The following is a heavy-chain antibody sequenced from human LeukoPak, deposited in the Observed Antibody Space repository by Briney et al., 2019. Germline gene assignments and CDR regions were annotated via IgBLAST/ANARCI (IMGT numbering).Heavy chain of an antibody. CDR3: ARYCSSTSCYTDY. V-gene: IGHV1-18*01. J-gene: IGHJ4*02. CDR2: ISAYNGNT. D-gene: IGHD2-2*02. Sequence: VASVKVSCKASGYTFTSYGISWVRQAPGQGHERMGWISAYNGNTNYAQKLQGRVYMPTDTSTSTAYMELRSLRSDYTAVYYCARYCSSTSCYTDYWGQGTLVTVSS. CDR1: GYTFTSYG.